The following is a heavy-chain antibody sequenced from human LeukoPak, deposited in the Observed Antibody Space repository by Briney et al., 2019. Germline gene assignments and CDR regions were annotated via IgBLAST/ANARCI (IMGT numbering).Heavy chain of an antibody. CDR3: ARDRRPPHYDFWSGYYYYYYYMDV. CDR1: GFTFSIYW. J-gene: IGHJ6*03. Sequence: GGSLRLSCAASGFTFSIYWMSWVRQAPGKGLEWVANMKQDGSEKYYVDSVKGRFTISRDNAKNSLYLQMNSLRAEDTAVYYCARDRRPPHYDFWSGYYYYYYYMDVWGKGTTVTVSS. D-gene: IGHD3-3*01. V-gene: IGHV3-7*01. CDR2: MKQDGSEK.